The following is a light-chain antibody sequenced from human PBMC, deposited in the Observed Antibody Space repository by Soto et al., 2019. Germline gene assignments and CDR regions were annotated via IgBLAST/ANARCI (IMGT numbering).Light chain of an antibody. V-gene: IGLV2-8*01. J-gene: IGLJ1*01. CDR1: SNDIGGFKY. Sequence: QSALTQPPSASGSPGQSVTISCSGTSNDIGGFKYVSWYQQHPGKAPKLMIYGVTERPSGVPDRFSGSKSSNTASLTVSGLQADDEADYYCSSYAGNNISLVFGTGTKVTVL. CDR3: SSYAGNNISLV. CDR2: GVT.